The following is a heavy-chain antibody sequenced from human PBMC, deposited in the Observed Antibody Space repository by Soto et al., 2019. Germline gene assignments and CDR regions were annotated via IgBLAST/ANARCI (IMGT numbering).Heavy chain of an antibody. J-gene: IGHJ4*02. CDR3: ARGNGASSGYFQNDY. D-gene: IGHD3-22*01. CDR2: INAGNGNT. CDR1: GYTFTSYA. V-gene: IGHV1-3*01. Sequence: ASVKVSCKASGYTFTSYAIHCVRQAPGQRLEWMGWINAGNGNTKYSQKFQGRVTITRDTSASTAYMELSSLRSEDTAVYYCARGNGASSGYFQNDYWGQGTLVTVSS.